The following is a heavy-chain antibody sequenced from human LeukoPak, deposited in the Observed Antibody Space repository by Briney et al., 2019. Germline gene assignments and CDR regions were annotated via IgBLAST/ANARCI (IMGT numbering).Heavy chain of an antibody. CDR3: AREHYVWGSYRYGPFDP. Sequence: ASVKVSCKTSGYTFTDYYMHWVRQAPGQGLEWMGWINPNSGGTNYAQKFQGRVTMTRDTSISTAYMELRSLRSDDTAVYYCAREHYVWGSYRYGPFDPWGQGTLVTVSS. J-gene: IGHJ5*02. CDR2: INPNSGGT. D-gene: IGHD3-16*02. CDR1: GYTFTDYY. V-gene: IGHV1-2*02.